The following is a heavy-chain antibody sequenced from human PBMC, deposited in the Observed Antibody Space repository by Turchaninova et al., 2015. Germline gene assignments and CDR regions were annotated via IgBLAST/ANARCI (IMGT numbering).Heavy chain of an antibody. D-gene: IGHD3-10*01. CDR1: GYSFTDYW. Sequence: EVQLVQSGPAVKKPGESLKISCQGSGYSFTDYWIAWVRQMPWNVLEWMGILYPRDSDTRYSPAFQGQGTISADKSINTAYLQWNSLKAADTAMYFCVRLPSSLRGVVCDYWGQGTQVTVSS. V-gene: IGHV5-51*01. CDR2: LYPRDSDT. J-gene: IGHJ4*02. CDR3: VRLPSSLRGVVCDY.